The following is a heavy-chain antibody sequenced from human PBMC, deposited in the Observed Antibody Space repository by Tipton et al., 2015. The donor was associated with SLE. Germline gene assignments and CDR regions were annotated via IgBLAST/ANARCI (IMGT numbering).Heavy chain of an antibody. D-gene: IGHD3-10*01. V-gene: IGHV4-34*01. CDR1: GGSFSGNY. J-gene: IGHJ4*02. CDR3: AKEVEYYYGSGSSYYFDY. Sequence: TLSLTCAVYGGSFSGNYWSWIRQPPGKGLEWIGEINHSGSTNYNPSLKSRVTISVDTSKNQFSLKLSSVTAADTAVYYCAKEVEYYYGSGSSYYFDYWGQGTLVTVSS. CDR2: INHSGST.